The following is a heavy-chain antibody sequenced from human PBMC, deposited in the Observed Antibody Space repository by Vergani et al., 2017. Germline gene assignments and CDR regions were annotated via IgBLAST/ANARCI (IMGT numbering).Heavy chain of an antibody. CDR1: GGSFSGYY. CDR2: IYTSGST. Sequence: QVQLQQWSAGLLKPSETLSLTCAVYGGSFSGYYWSWIRQPAGKGLEWIGRIYTSGSTNYNPSLKSRVTISVDTSKNQFSLKLSSVTAADTAVYYCARYDFWSGYRWGQGTLVTVSS. V-gene: IGHV4-59*10. D-gene: IGHD3-3*01. CDR3: ARYDFWSGYR. J-gene: IGHJ5*02.